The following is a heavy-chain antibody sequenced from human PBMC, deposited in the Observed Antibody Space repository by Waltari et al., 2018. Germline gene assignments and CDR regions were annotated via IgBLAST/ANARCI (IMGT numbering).Heavy chain of an antibody. J-gene: IGHJ6*03. CDR1: GYTLTELS. Sequence: QVQLVQSGAEVKKPGASVKVSCKVSGYTLTELSMHWVRQAPGKGLEWMGGFDPEDGETIDAQKFQGRVTVTEDTSTDTAYMELSSLRSEDTAVYYCATQRPFGVAKMWDYYYYYMDVWGKGTTVTVSS. CDR2: FDPEDGET. D-gene: IGHD3-3*01. CDR3: ATQRPFGVAKMWDYYYYYMDV. V-gene: IGHV1-24*01.